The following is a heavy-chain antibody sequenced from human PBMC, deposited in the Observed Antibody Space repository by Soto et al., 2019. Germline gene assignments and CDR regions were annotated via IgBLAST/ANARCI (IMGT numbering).Heavy chain of an antibody. D-gene: IGHD3-10*01. CDR3: VRVGISFMRGRIRGDQYGLYV. V-gene: IGHV3-21*01. J-gene: IGHJ6*02. CDR1: GFTFSSYT. CDR2: INGVGTYV. Sequence: EVRLVESGGGLVKTGGSLRISCAASGFTFSSYTMNWVRQAPGKGLEWVANINGVGTYVYYIDSVQGRFTISRDNAKNAVDLQMSSLRVEDTAVYYCVRVGISFMRGRIRGDQYGLYVWGQGTTVTVSS.